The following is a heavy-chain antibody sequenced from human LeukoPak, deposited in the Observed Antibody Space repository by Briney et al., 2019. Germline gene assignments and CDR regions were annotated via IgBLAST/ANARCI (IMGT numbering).Heavy chain of an antibody. CDR3: AREIGYYDSSGYYTGDAFDI. J-gene: IGHJ3*02. CDR1: GFTFSSYS. V-gene: IGHV3-21*01. Sequence: PGGSLRLSCAASGFTFSSYSMNWVRQAPGKGLERVSSISSSSSYIYYADSVKGRFTISRDNAKNSLYLQMNSLRAEDTAVYYCAREIGYYDSSGYYTGDAFDIWGQGTMVTVSS. CDR2: ISSSSSYI. D-gene: IGHD3-22*01.